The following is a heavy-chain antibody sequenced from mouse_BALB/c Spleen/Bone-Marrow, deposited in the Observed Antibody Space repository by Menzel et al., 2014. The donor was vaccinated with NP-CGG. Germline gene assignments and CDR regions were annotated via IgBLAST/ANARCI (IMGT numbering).Heavy chain of an antibody. Sequence: EVNVVESGAELVKPGASVKLSCTASGFNFKDTYMHWVKQRPEQGLEWIGRIDPANGNTKYDPKFQGKATITADTSSNAPYLRIRSLKDDVASFCYRASYYYGNCFDYWGQGTTLTVSS. D-gene: IGHD1-1*01. CDR2: IDPANGNT. V-gene: IGHV14-3*02. CDR3: ASYYYGNCFDY. CDR1: GFNFKDTY. J-gene: IGHJ2*01.